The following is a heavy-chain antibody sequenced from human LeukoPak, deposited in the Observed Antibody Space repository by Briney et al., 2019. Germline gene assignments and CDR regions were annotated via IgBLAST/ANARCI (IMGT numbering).Heavy chain of an antibody. J-gene: IGHJ4*02. Sequence: PSETLSLTCTVSGDSISNYYWNWIRQPAGKGLEWIGRIYISGSTNYNPSLKSRVTMSVDTSKNQFSLKLSSVTAADTAVYYCARAPNYDFWSGYLDYWGQGTLVTVPS. CDR2: IYISGST. V-gene: IGHV4-4*07. CDR3: ARAPNYDFWSGYLDY. D-gene: IGHD3-3*01. CDR1: GDSISNYY.